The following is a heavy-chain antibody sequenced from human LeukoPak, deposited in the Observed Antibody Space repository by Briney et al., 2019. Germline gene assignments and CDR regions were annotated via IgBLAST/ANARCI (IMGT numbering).Heavy chain of an antibody. CDR2: INPDNGDT. Sequence: ASVKVSCKASGYTFTGYYMHWVRQAPGQGLEWMGWINPDNGDTNYAQKFQGRVTMTRDTSISTAYMELSRLRSDDTAVYYCARDRGRAMGVDYWGQGTLVTVSS. J-gene: IGHJ4*02. CDR3: ARDRGRAMGVDY. CDR1: GYTFTGYY. V-gene: IGHV1-2*02. D-gene: IGHD3-16*01.